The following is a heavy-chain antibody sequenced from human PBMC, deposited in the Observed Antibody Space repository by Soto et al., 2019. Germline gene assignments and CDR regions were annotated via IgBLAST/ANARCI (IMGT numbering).Heavy chain of an antibody. D-gene: IGHD3-10*01. CDR1: GFTFSSYW. V-gene: IGHV3-7*01. Sequence: GGSLRLSCAASGFTFSSYWMSWVRQAPGKGLEWVANIKQDGSEKYYVDSVKGRFTISRDNAKNSLYLQMNSLRAEDTAVYYCARWSRYYGSGIKDYYYYMDVWGKGTTVTVSS. J-gene: IGHJ6*03. CDR2: IKQDGSEK. CDR3: ARWSRYYGSGIKDYYYYMDV.